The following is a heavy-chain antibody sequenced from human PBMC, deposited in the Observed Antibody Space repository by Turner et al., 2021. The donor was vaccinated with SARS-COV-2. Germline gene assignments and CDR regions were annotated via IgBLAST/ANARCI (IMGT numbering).Heavy chain of an antibody. CDR2: IHHSGST. Sequence: QVQLQESGPGLVKPSEPLSLTCTVSGGSISSYYWSWIRQFPGKGLEWSGYIHHSGSTHYNPSRRSRVTLSIDTSKKRLSLKMKSATAADTAVYHCARNTGSSTSCLAVFDPWGQGTLVSVSS. CDR3: ARNTGSSTSCLAVFDP. CDR1: GGSISSYY. J-gene: IGHJ5*02. D-gene: IGHD2-2*01. V-gene: IGHV4-59*01.